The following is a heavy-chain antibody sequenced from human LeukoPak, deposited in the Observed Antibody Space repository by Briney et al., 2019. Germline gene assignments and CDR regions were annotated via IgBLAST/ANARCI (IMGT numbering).Heavy chain of an antibody. CDR2: INPNSGGT. CDR1: GYTFTGYY. CDR3: ARRTALPPYNWFDP. J-gene: IGHJ5*02. D-gene: IGHD5-18*01. V-gene: IGHV1-2*02. Sequence: EASVKVSCKASGYTFTGYYMHWVRQAPGQGLEWMGWINPNSGGTNYAQKFQGRVTMTRDTSISTACMELSRLRSDDTAVYYCARRTALPPYNWFDPWGQGTLVTVSS.